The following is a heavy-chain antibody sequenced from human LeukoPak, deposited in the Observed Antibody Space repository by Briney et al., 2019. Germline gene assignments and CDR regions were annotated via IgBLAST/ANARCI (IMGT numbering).Heavy chain of an antibody. CDR1: GFTFATSW. V-gene: IGHV3-11*01. Sequence: SGGSLRLSCEVSGFTFATSWMDWVRQAPGKGLEWISYISYSATIIEYADSVKGRFTISRDNAKNSLYLEMNSLRAEDTAVYYCARVSWYGSGNSINFDCWGQGALVSVSS. J-gene: IGHJ4*02. D-gene: IGHD3-10*01. CDR3: ARVSWYGSGNSINFDC. CDR2: ISYSATII.